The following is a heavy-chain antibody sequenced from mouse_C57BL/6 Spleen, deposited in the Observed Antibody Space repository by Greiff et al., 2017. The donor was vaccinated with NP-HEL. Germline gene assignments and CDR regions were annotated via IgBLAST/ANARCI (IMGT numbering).Heavy chain of an antibody. V-gene: IGHV1-59*01. Sequence: QVQLKQPGAELVRPGTSVKLSCKASGYTFTSYWMHWVKQRPGQGLEWIGVIDPSDSYTNYNQKFKGKATLTVDTSSSTAYMQLSSLTSEDSAVYYCARSGVYDGYPTLDYWGQGTTLTVSS. CDR2: IDPSDSYT. D-gene: IGHD2-3*01. J-gene: IGHJ2*01. CDR3: ARSGVYDGYPTLDY. CDR1: GYTFTSYW.